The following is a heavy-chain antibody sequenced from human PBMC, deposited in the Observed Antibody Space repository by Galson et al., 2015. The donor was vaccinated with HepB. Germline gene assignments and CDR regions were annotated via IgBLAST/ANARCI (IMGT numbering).Heavy chain of an antibody. V-gene: IGHV3-23*01. CDR3: VRDLSCNGGGCEYFQH. D-gene: IGHD2-15*01. J-gene: IGHJ1*01. Sequence: SLRLSCAASGFSFSTYAMSWVRQAPGKELEWVSAVSGSGGGKFYADSVKGRFTVSRDNSRNTLYLQMNSLRVEDTAVYYCVRDLSCNGGGCEYFQHWGQGTLVTVSS. CDR1: GFSFSTYA. CDR2: VSGSGGGK.